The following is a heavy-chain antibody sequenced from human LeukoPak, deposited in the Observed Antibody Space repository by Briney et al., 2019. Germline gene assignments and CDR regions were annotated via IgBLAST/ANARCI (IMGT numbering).Heavy chain of an antibody. V-gene: IGHV4-38-2*02. J-gene: IGHJ4*02. CDR3: ASLRIRYYFDY. CDR1: GYSISSGYY. CDR2: IYHSGST. Sequence: SETLSLTCTVSGYSISSGYYWGWIRQPPGKGLEWIGSIYHSGSTYYNPSLKSRVTISVDTSKNQFSLKLSSVTAADTAVYYCASLRIRYYFDYWGQGTLVTVSS. D-gene: IGHD4-17*01.